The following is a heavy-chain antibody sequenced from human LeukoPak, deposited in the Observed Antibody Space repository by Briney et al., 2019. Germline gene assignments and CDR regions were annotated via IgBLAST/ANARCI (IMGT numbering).Heavy chain of an antibody. J-gene: IGHJ3*02. D-gene: IGHD2/OR15-2a*01. CDR2: IYYSGST. CDR3: SRIWNRDAFDI. CDR1: GGSISSYY. Sequence: SETLSLTCTVSGGSISSYYWSWIRQPPGKGLEWIGYIYYSGSTNYNPSLKSRVTISVDTSKNQFSLKLSSVTAADTAVYYCSRIWNRDAFDIWGQGTMVTVSS. V-gene: IGHV4-59*01.